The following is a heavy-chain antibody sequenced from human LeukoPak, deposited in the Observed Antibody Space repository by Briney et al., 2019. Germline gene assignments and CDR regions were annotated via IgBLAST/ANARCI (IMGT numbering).Heavy chain of an antibody. CDR2: ISSSGSTI. CDR3: AKHHDSSGY. J-gene: IGHJ4*02. V-gene: IGHV3-48*03. Sequence: PGGSLRLSCAASGFTFSSYEMNWVRQAPGKGLEWVSYISSSGSTIYYADSVKGRFTVSRDNAKNSLYLQMNSLRAEDTAVYYCAKHHDSSGYWGQGTLVTVSS. CDR1: GFTFSSYE. D-gene: IGHD3-22*01.